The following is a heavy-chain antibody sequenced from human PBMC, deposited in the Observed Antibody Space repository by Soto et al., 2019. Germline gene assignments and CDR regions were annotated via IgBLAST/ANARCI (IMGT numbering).Heavy chain of an antibody. V-gene: IGHV5-10-1*01. D-gene: IGHD2-15*01. Sequence: PGESLKISCEGSGYGFSDFWITWVRQTPERGLEWMGRIGPSDSYTKYSPSFEGHVTISADKSISTAYLQWSSLKASDSAMYYCARWKLYCDVGLCYSGSMDVWGQGTTVTVSS. CDR2: IGPSDSYT. CDR1: GYGFSDFW. J-gene: IGHJ6*02. CDR3: ARWKLYCDVGLCYSGSMDV.